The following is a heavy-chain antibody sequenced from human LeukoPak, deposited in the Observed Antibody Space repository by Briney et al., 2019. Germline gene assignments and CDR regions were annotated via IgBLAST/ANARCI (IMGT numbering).Heavy chain of an antibody. D-gene: IGHD6-19*01. CDR1: GFTFSSYA. J-gene: IGHJ1*01. CDR3: AKETSSGWYGSSRYFQH. CDR2: ISGNGGST. V-gene: IGHV3-23*01. Sequence: PGGSLRLSCAASGFTFSSYAMSWVRQAPGKGLEWVSAISGNGGSTYYADSVKGRFTISRDNSKNTLYLQMNSLRAEDTAVYYCAKETSSGWYGSSRYFQHWGQGTLVTVSS.